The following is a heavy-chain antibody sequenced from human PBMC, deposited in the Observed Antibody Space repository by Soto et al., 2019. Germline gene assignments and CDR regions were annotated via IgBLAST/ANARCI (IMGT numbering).Heavy chain of an antibody. CDR2: INHSGST. CDR3: ARGVASVVTSYFDY. D-gene: IGHD2-21*02. J-gene: IGHJ4*02. Sequence: QVQLQQWGAGLLKPSETLSLTCAVYGGSFSGYYWSWIRPPPGKGLEWIGEINHSGSTNYNPSLKSRVTISVDTSTNQFSLKLSSVTAADTAVYYCARGVASVVTSYFDYRGQGTLVTVSS. V-gene: IGHV4-34*01. CDR1: GGSFSGYY.